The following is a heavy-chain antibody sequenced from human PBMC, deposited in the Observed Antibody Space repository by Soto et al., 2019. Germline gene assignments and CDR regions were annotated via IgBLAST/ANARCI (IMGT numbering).Heavy chain of an antibody. Sequence: EVQLVQSGAEVKKPGESLKISCKGSGYSFTSYWIGWVRQMPGKGLEWMGIIYPGDSDTRYSPSFQGQVTVSADKSISXXSXQXXSLQASHTAMYYLARPEYTVTTLWWDAYYWSGMAGWGQGPTATAS. CDR3: ARPEYTVTTLWWDAYYWSGMAG. CDR1: GYSFTSYW. D-gene: IGHD4-17*01. J-gene: IGHJ6*02. V-gene: IGHV5-51*01. CDR2: IYPGDSDT.